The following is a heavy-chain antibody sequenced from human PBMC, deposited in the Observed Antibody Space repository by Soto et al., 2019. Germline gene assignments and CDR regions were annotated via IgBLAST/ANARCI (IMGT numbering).Heavy chain of an antibody. D-gene: IGHD3-16*01. V-gene: IGHV3-30*19. CDR1: GFRFKSFV. Sequence: QVQLVESGGGVVQPGTSLRLSCAASGFRFKSFVMHWVRQAPGKGLEWVAFTSYDGNNKDYGDSVKGRFTAYRDNSQNTLHLQIDFLRPEDTALYYCARWGTTGGFDLCGQGTLVSVYS. CDR3: ARWGTTGGFDL. CDR2: TSYDGNNK. J-gene: IGHJ4*02.